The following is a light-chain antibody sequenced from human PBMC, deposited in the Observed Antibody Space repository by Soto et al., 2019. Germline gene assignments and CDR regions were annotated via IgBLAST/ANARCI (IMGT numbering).Light chain of an antibody. V-gene: IGKV2-30*02. Sequence: DVVMTQSPLSLPVTLGQPASISCRSSQSLIQSDGDTYLNWFQQRPGQSPRRLIYKVSDRDSGVPDRFTGSGSGTDFTLKISRVEAEDVGVYYCMQGPHWPWTFGQGTEVEIK. CDR1: QSLIQSDGDTY. J-gene: IGKJ1*01. CDR3: MQGPHWPWT. CDR2: KVS.